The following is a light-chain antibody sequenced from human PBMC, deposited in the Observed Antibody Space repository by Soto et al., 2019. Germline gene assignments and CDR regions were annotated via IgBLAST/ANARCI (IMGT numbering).Light chain of an antibody. CDR1: QDTSNY. CDR3: QQYYSYPLT. J-gene: IGKJ4*01. V-gene: IGKV1-33*01. Sequence: DIQMTQSPSSLSASVGDRVTISCQASQDTSNYLNWYQQKPGKSPKLLIYNASNLETGVPSRFSGSGSGTDFTLTISCLQSEDFATYYCQQYYSYPLTFGGGT. CDR2: NAS.